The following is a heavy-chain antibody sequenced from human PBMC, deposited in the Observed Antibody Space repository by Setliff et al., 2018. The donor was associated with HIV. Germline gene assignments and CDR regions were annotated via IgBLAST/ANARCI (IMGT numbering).Heavy chain of an antibody. Sequence: PGGSLRLSCAASGFTFSDYYMSWIRQAPGKGLEWVSSISSSSSYIYYADSVKGRFTISRDNAKNSLYLQMSSLRADDTAVYYCLRGSIQVPGLDHMDVCGKGTTVTVSS. CDR2: ISSSSSYI. J-gene: IGHJ6*03. CDR3: LRGSIQVPGLDHMDV. V-gene: IGHV3-11*05. D-gene: IGHD5-18*01. CDR1: GFTFSDYY.